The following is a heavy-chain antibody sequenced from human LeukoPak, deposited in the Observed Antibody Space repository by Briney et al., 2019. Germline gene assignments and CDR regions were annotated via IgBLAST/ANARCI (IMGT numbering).Heavy chain of an antibody. CDR3: AKGDYGDSPGYFDY. V-gene: IGHV3-30*18. Sequence: HPGGSLRLSCAASGFTFSSYGMHWVRQAPGKGLEWVAVISYDGSNKYYADSVKGRFTISRDNSKNTLYLQMNSLRAEDTAVYYCAKGDYGDSPGYFDYWGQGTLVTVSS. CDR2: ISYDGSNK. CDR1: GFTFSSYG. D-gene: IGHD4-17*01. J-gene: IGHJ4*02.